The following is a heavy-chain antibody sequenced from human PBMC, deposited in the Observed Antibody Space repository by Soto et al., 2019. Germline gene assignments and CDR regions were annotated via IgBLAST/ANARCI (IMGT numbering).Heavy chain of an antibody. CDR1: GGSISSSSYY. J-gene: IGHJ5*02. CDR3: ARGAYYYDSSGYNCFDP. V-gene: IGHV4-39*07. D-gene: IGHD3-22*01. Sequence: SETLSLTCTVSGGSISSSSYYWGWIRQPPGKGLEWIGSIYYSGSTYYNPSLKSRVTISVDKSKNQFSLKLTSVTAADTAVYYCARGAYYYDSSGYNCFDPWGQGTLVTVSS. CDR2: IYYSGST.